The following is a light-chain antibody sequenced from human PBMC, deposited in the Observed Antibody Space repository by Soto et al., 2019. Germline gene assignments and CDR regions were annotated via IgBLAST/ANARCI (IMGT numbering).Light chain of an antibody. CDR2: VAS. CDR3: QQYGCSPRT. J-gene: IGKJ1*01. CDR1: QSVSSNY. Sequence: EIVLTQSPGTLSLSPGDRATLSCRASQSVSSNYLAWYQQKPGQAPRLLIYVASIRATGIPDRFSGSGSGASFSLSIRRLEPEDFAVYYCQQYGCSPRTFGQGTKVEIK. V-gene: IGKV3-20*01.